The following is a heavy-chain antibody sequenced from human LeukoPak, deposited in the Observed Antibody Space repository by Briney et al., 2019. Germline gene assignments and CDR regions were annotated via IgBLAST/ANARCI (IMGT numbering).Heavy chain of an antibody. Sequence: TGGSLRLSCAASGFTVSSNYMSWVRQAPGKRLEWVSVIYSGGSTYYADSVKGRFTISRDNSKNTLYLQMNSLRAEDTAVYYCAREGHSSSWYFDYWGQGTLVTVSS. CDR2: IYSGGST. V-gene: IGHV3-66*01. CDR3: AREGHSSSWYFDY. J-gene: IGHJ4*02. D-gene: IGHD6-13*01. CDR1: GFTVSSNY.